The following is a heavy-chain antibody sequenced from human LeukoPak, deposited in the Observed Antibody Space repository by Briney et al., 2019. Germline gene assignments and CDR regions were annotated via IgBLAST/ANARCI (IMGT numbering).Heavy chain of an antibody. V-gene: IGHV3-23*01. CDR3: AKAVTMIVVVAIDY. CDR2: ISGSGGNT. CDR1: GFTFSSYA. D-gene: IGHD3-22*01. Sequence: GGSLRLSCAASGFTFSSYAMSWVRQAPGKGLEWVSAISGSGGNTYYADSVKGRFTISRDNSKNTLYLQMNSLRAEDTAVYYCAKAVTMIVVVAIDYWGQGTLVTVSS. J-gene: IGHJ4*02.